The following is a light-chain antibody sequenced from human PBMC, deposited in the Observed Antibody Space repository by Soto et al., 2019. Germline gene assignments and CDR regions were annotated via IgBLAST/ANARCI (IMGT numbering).Light chain of an antibody. Sequence: EIVLTQSPGTLSLSPGEGATLSCRASESVSDNYLAWYQQRSGQAPRLVIYGASSRASAVPDRFSGSGSGADFTLTIRRLEPEDFAVYYCQQYGSSPLTFGGGTKVDIK. CDR3: QQYGSSPLT. J-gene: IGKJ4*01. CDR1: ESVSDNY. CDR2: GAS. V-gene: IGKV3-20*01.